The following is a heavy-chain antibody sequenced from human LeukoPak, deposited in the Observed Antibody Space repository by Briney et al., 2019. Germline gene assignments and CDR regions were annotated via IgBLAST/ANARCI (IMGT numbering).Heavy chain of an antibody. D-gene: IGHD6-6*01. J-gene: IGHJ4*02. CDR3: AGAIIAARPRYYFDY. CDR2: IYSSGGT. Sequence: SETLSLTCTVSGGSISSYYWNWIRQPAGKGLEWIGRIYSSGGTNYNPSLKSRVTMSVDTSKNQFSLKLSSVTAADTAVYYCAGAIIAARPRYYFDYWGQGALVTVSS. V-gene: IGHV4-4*07. CDR1: GGSISSYY.